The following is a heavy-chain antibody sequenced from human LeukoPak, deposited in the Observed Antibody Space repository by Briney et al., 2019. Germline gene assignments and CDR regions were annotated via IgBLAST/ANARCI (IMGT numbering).Heavy chain of an antibody. D-gene: IGHD1-7*01. CDR3: TRGELIADAFDI. CDR2: IRSKAYGGTT. J-gene: IGHJ3*02. CDR1: GFTFGDYA. Sequence: GRSLRLSCTASGFTFGDYAMSWVRQAPGKGLEWVGFIRSKAYGGTTEYAASVKGRFTISRDDSKSIAYLQMNSLKTEDTAVYYCTRGELIADAFDIWGQGTMVTVSS. V-gene: IGHV3-49*04.